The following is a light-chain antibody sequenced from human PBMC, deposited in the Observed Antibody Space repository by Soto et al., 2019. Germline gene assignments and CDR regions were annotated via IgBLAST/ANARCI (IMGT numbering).Light chain of an antibody. J-gene: IGKJ1*01. CDR2: WAS. Sequence: DIVMTQSPDSLAVSLGDRATINCKSSQSVLYSSNNKNYLAWYQQKPGQPPKLLIYWASTRESGVPDRFSVSGSGTDFSLTISGLQAEYVAVYSCQQYYSTPTWTFGQGTKVDIK. CDR1: QSVLYSSNNKNY. V-gene: IGKV4-1*01. CDR3: QQYYSTPTWT.